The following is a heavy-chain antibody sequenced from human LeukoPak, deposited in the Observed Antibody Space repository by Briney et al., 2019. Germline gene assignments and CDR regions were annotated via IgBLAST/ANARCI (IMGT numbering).Heavy chain of an antibody. J-gene: IGHJ4*02. CDR1: GGSISRADYY. V-gene: IGHV4-30-4*08. Sequence: SQTLSLTCTVSGGSISRADYYWSWIRQPPGKGLEWIGYIYYSGSTYYNPSLKSRATISIDTSKNQFSLKLSSVTAADTAVYYCARDSDFWSGYYYFDYWGQGTLVTVSS. D-gene: IGHD3-3*01. CDR2: IYYSGST. CDR3: ARDSDFWSGYYYFDY.